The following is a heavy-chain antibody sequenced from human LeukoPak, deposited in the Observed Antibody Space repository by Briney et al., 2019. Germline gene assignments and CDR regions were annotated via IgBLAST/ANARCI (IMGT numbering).Heavy chain of an antibody. Sequence: SETLSLTCTVSGGSISSYYWSWIRQPAGKGLEWIGRIYTSGSTNYNPSLKSRVTMSVDTSKNQFSLKLSSVTAADTAVYYCARDLPYSRAALGRLGGLNVGYWGQGTLVTVSS. J-gene: IGHJ4*02. CDR3: ARDLPYSRAALGRLGGLNVGY. D-gene: IGHD1-26*01. CDR1: GGSISSYY. CDR2: IYTSGST. V-gene: IGHV4-4*07.